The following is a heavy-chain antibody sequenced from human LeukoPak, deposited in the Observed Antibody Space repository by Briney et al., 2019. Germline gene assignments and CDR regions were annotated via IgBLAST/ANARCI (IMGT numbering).Heavy chain of an antibody. D-gene: IGHD3-10*01. CDR3: VVPSRYANMDV. CDR1: GFTFSSYW. V-gene: IGHV3-74*01. Sequence: TGGSLRLSCAASGFTFSSYWMHWVRQAPGKGLVWVSRINSDGSSTSYADSVKGRFTISRDNAKNTLYLQMNSLRAEDTAVYYCVVPSRYANMDVWGKGTTVTVSS. CDR2: INSDGSST. J-gene: IGHJ6*03.